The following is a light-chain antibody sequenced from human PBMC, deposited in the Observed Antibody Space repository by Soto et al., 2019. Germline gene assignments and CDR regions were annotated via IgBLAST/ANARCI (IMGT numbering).Light chain of an antibody. Sequence: DLQMTQSPSSLSASVGDRVTITCQASQDISNYLNWYQQKPGKAPKLLIYDASNLETGVPSRFSGSGSGKDFTFPISSLQPEDIATYYCQQYDNLPPLFGGGTKVEIK. J-gene: IGKJ4*01. CDR1: QDISNY. CDR3: QQYDNLPPL. V-gene: IGKV1-33*01. CDR2: DAS.